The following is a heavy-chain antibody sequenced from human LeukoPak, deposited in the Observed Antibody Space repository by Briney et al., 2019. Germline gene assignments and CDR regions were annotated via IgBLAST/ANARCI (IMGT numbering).Heavy chain of an antibody. CDR3: ATDSITQDGYNSFDY. D-gene: IGHD5-24*01. Sequence: ASVKVSCKVSGYTLTELSMHWVRQAPGKGLEWMGGFDPEDGETIYAQKFQGRVTMTEDTSTDTAYMELSSLRSEDTAVYYCATDSITQDGYNSFDYWGLGTLVTVSS. J-gene: IGHJ4*02. CDR2: FDPEDGET. CDR1: GYTLTELS. V-gene: IGHV1-24*01.